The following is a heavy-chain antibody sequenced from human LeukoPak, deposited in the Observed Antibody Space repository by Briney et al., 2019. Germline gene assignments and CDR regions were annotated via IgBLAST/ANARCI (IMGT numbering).Heavy chain of an antibody. V-gene: IGHV3-30*04. D-gene: IGHD1-14*01. CDR3: ARDFRTNYYYYMDV. J-gene: IGHJ6*03. Sequence: GGSLRLSCAASGFTFSSYAMHWVRQAPGKGLERVAVISYDGSNENYADSVKGRFTISRDNTKNTLYVQMNSLRAEDTALYYCARDFRTNYYYYMDVWGKGTTVTVSS. CDR2: ISYDGSNE. CDR1: GFTFSSYA.